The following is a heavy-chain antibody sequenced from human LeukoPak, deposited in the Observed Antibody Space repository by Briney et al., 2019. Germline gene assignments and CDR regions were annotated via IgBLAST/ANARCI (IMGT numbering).Heavy chain of an antibody. D-gene: IGHD4-17*01. V-gene: IGHV1-69*04. CDR3: AREAYGDYGGMDV. CDR1: GGTFSSYA. J-gene: IGHJ6*02. CDR2: IIPILGIA. Sequence: GASVKVSCKASGGTFSSYAISWVRQAPGQGLEWMGRIIPILGIANYAQKFQGRVTITADKSTSTAYMELSSLRSEDTAVYYCAREAYGDYGGMDVWGQGTTVTVSS.